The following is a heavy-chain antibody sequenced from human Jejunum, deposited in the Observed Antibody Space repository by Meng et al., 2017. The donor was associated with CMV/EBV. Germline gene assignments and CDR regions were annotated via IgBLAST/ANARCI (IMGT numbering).Heavy chain of an antibody. CDR1: GYTFTNYY. D-gene: IGHD3-16*01. V-gene: IGHV1-46*01. J-gene: IGHJ4*02. Sequence: QVQMVQAWAEVKKPGAIGKFSGKDAGYTFTNYYMRWVRQAPGQGREWMGIINTSVGYTSHAQKFQGRVTMTRDTSTSTVHMEVSSLRSADTAVYYCARASRVLGGFDYWGQGTLVTVSS. CDR2: INTSVGYT. CDR3: ARASRVLGGFDY.